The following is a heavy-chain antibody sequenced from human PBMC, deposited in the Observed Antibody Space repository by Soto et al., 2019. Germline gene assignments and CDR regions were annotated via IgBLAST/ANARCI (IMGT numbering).Heavy chain of an antibody. Sequence: SQTLSLTCAISGDSVSSNSAAWNWIRQSPSRGLEWLGRTYYRSKWYNDYAVSVKSRITINPDTSKNQFSLQLNSVTPEDTAVYYCARDPAPDTILTGANWFDPWGQGTLVTSPQ. V-gene: IGHV6-1*01. CDR3: ARDPAPDTILTGANWFDP. CDR2: TYYRSKWYN. CDR1: GDSVSSNSAA. D-gene: IGHD3-9*01. J-gene: IGHJ5*02.